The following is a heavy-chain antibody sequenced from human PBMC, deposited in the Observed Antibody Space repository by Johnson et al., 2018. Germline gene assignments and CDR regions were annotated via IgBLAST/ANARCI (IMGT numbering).Heavy chain of an antibody. V-gene: IGHV3-23*04. Sequence: VQLVQSGGGLVQPGGSLRLSCAASGFTFSSYAMSWVRQAPGKGLEWVSAITGSGGRTYYADPVKGRFTISRDNSKNTLYLQMNSLRAEDTAVYYCAKGIVVVPAASPYYYYGMDVWGQGTTVTVSS. CDR3: AKGIVVVPAASPYYYYGMDV. CDR1: GFTFSSYA. CDR2: ITGSGGRT. D-gene: IGHD2-2*01. J-gene: IGHJ6*02.